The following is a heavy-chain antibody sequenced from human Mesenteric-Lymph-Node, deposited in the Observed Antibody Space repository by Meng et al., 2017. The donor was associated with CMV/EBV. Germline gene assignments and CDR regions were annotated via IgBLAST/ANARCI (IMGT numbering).Heavy chain of an antibody. CDR3: AKEWELIGWGGNFDY. D-gene: IGHD1-26*01. CDR2: VSGSGGST. V-gene: IGHV3-23*01. J-gene: IGHJ4*02. CDR1: GFTFSTYA. Sequence: GESLKISCAASGFTFSTYAISWVRQAPGKGLEWVSTVSGSGGSTYYADSVKGRFTISRDNSKNTLYLQMNSLRAEDTAVYYCAKEWELIGWGGNFDYWGQGTLVTVSS.